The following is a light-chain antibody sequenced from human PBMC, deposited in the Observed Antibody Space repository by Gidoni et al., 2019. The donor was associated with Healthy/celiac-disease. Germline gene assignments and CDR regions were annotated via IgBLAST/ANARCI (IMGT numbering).Light chain of an antibody. CDR2: LGS. CDR1: QSLLHSNGYNY. V-gene: IGKV2-28*01. J-gene: IGKJ2*01. Sequence: DIVMTQSPLSLPVTPGEPASISCRSSQSLLHSNGYNYFDWYLQKPGQSPQLLIYLGSNRASGVPDRFSGSGSGTDFTLKISRVEAEDVGVYYCMQALQTPVYTFGQGTKLEIK. CDR3: MQALQTPVYT.